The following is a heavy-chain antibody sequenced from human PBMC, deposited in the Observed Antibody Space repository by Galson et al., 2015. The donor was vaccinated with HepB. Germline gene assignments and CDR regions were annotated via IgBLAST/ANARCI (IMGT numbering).Heavy chain of an antibody. V-gene: IGHV3-21*01. J-gene: IGHJ6*02. CDR3: ARDRGGGNGMDV. CDR2: IGSSSSYI. Sequence: SLRLSCAASGFTFSSYSMNWVRQAPGKGLEWVSSIGSSSSYIYYADSVKGRFTISRDNAKNSLYLQMNSLRAEDTAVYYCARDRGGGNGMDVWGQGTTVTVSS. D-gene: IGHD2-15*01. CDR1: GFTFSSYS.